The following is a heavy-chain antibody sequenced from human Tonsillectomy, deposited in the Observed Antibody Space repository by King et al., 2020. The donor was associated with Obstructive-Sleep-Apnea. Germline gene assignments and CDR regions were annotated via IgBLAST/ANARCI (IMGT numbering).Heavy chain of an antibody. V-gene: IGHV3-23*04. Sequence: VQLVESGGGLEQPGGSLRLSCAASGFTFSSYAMSWVRQVPGKGLEWVSAISGSGGSTNYADSVKGRFTISRDNSKNTLYLQMNSLRAEDTAVYYCAKMSPHILTGYSHWRQGPLVTVSS. D-gene: IGHD3-9*01. CDR1: GFTFSSYA. J-gene: IGHJ4*02. CDR3: AKMSPHILTGYSH. CDR2: ISGSGGST.